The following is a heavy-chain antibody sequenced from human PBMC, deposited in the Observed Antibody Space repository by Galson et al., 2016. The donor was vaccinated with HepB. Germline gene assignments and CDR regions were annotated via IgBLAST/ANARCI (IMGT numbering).Heavy chain of an antibody. D-gene: IGHD3-3*01. CDR2: IYHSGTT. V-gene: IGHV4-4*02. J-gene: IGHJ6*02. CDR1: GDSISSSYW. CDR3: ASDNGPSCGYYFWIGYFNGMDV. Sequence: SETLSLTCAVSGDSISSSYWWSWVRQSPEKGLEWIREIYHSGTTHYNPSLRSRVTISVDKSKNQFSLNLNSMTAADTAVYYCASDNGPSCGYYFWIGYFNGMDVWGQGTTVTVSS.